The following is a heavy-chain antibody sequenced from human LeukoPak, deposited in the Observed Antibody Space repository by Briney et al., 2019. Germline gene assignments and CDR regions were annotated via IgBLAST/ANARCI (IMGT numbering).Heavy chain of an antibody. J-gene: IGHJ4*02. CDR2: MLSIIVIT. Sequence: PGGSLTLSCTASGFTFSNFGMNWVRQAPGKGLEWVSIMLSIIVITYYADSVKGRFTISRDNTRSTLYLQMNSLRAEDTAVYYWAKGDYYDLDYWGQGTLVPVST. CDR3: AKGDYYDLDY. D-gene: IGHD3-22*01. CDR1: GFTFSNFG. V-gene: IGHV3-23*01.